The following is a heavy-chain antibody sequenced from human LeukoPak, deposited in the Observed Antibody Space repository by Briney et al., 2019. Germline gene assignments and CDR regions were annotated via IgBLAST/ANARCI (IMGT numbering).Heavy chain of an antibody. CDR3: AKDLRQGDGYRDIDY. J-gene: IGHJ4*02. D-gene: IGHD5-24*01. CDR2: IIGAGTT. V-gene: IGHV3-23*01. Sequence: GGSLTLSCAASGFTLSIYALSWVRQAPGKGLEWISGIIGAGTTYYADSVKGRFTVSRDQASNTVFLRMNSLRAEDSAVYYCAKDLRQGDGYRDIDYWGQGALVTVSS. CDR1: GFTLSIYA.